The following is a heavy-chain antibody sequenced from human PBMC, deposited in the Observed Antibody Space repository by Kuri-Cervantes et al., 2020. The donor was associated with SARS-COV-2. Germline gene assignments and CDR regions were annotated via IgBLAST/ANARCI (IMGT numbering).Heavy chain of an antibody. V-gene: IGHV3-15*01. J-gene: IGHJ6*02. CDR1: GFTFSNAW. D-gene: IGHD6-6*01. CDR2: IKSKTDGGTT. CDR3: ARGLERSYSSSPYYYYGMDV. Sequence: GGSLRLSCAASGFTFSNAWMSWVRQAPGKGLEWVGRIKSKTDGGTTDYAAPVKGRFTISRDDSKNTLYLQMNSLRAEDTAVYYCARGLERSYSSSPYYYYGMDVWGQGTTVTVSS.